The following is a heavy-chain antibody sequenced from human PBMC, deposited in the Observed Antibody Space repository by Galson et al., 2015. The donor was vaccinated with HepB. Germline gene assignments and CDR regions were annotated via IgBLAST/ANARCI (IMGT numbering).Heavy chain of an antibody. Sequence: SLRLSCAASGFTFSSYAMSWVRQAPGKGLEWVSTISGSGGSTYYADSVKGRLTISRDNSKNTLSLQMNSLRAEDTAVYYCAKGMSGYLVYYYGMDFWGQGTTVTVSS. D-gene: IGHD3-3*01. V-gene: IGHV3-23*01. CDR1: GFTFSSYA. J-gene: IGHJ6*02. CDR3: AKGMSGYLVYYYGMDF. CDR2: ISGSGGST.